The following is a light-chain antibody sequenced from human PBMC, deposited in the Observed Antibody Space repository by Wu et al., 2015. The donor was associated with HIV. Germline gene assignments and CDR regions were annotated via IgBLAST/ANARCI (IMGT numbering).Light chain of an antibody. Sequence: EIVMTQSPVTLSLSPGERATLSCRASQNINSNLAWYQQKPGQAPRLLIYGASTRATGIPARFSGSGSGTDFTLTISRLEPEDFAVYYCQQYGSSPYTFGQGTKLEIK. CDR1: QNINSN. J-gene: IGKJ2*01. V-gene: IGKV3-20*01. CDR3: QQYGSSPYT. CDR2: GAS.